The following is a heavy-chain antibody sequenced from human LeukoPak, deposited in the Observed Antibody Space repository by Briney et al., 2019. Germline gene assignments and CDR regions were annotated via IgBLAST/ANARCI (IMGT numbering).Heavy chain of an antibody. V-gene: IGHV1-69*05. J-gene: IGHJ4*02. CDR2: IIPIFGTA. CDR3: ASLAGSRDGYNAFDY. D-gene: IGHD5-24*01. CDR1: GYTFTSYG. Sequence: ASVKVSCKASGYTFTSYGISWVRQAPGQGLEWMGRIIPIFGTANYAQKFQGRVTITTDESTSTAYMELSSLRSEDTAVYYCASLAGSRDGYNAFDYWGQGTLVTVSS.